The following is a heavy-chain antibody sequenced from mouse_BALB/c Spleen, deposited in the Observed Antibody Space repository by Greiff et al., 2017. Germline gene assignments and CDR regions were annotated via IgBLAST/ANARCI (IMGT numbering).Heavy chain of an antibody. CDR2: IDPETGGT. Sequence: QVQLQQSGAELVRPGASVTLSCKASGYTFTDYEMHWVKQTPVHGLEWIGAIDPETGGTAYNQKFKGKATLTADKSSSTAYMELRSLTSEDSAVYYCTREGATVVAPFDYWGQGTTLTVSS. J-gene: IGHJ2*01. D-gene: IGHD1-1*01. CDR1: GYTFTDYE. V-gene: IGHV1-15*01. CDR3: TREGATVVAPFDY.